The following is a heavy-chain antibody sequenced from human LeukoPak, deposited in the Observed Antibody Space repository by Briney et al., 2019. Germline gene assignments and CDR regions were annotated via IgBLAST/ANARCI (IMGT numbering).Heavy chain of an antibody. J-gene: IGHJ2*01. V-gene: IGHV3-74*01. CDR3: VRLYKIEGADL. CDR1: GSTFSTYW. CDR2: IRNDGTTT. D-gene: IGHD1-14*01. Sequence: GGSLRLSCAASGSTFSTYWMHWVRQTPGKGLVWVSSIRNDGTTTNYADSVKGRFTISRDNAKNTLYLQMNSLRAEDTAVYYCVRLYKIEGADLWGRGTLVTVSS.